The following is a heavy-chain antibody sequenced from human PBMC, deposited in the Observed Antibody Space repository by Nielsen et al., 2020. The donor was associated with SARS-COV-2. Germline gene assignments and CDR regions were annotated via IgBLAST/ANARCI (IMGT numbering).Heavy chain of an antibody. CDR2: IHQDGGET. V-gene: IGHV3-7*03. Sequence: GGSLRLSCAASGFTFSDYWMSWVRQAPGKGLEWVANIHQDGGETRYADSVKGRFTISRDNAKNSLYLQMNSLRAEDTAMYYCARAFEELGYCSSTSCPFDYWGQGTLVTVSS. D-gene: IGHD2-2*01. J-gene: IGHJ4*02. CDR1: GFTFSDYW. CDR3: ARAFEELGYCSSTSCPFDY.